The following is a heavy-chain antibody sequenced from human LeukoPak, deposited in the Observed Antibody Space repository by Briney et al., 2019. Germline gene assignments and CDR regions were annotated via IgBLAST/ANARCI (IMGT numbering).Heavy chain of an antibody. V-gene: IGHV1-2*02. CDR3: ARDKEATIFGVVIIRGFDY. Sequence: ASVKVSCKTSGYTFTDYNMHWVRQAPGQGLEWMGWINPNSGGTNYAQKFQGRVTMTRDTSTSTVYMELSSLRSEDTAVYYCARDKEATIFGVVIIRGFDYWGQGTLVTVSS. J-gene: IGHJ4*02. CDR1: GYTFTDYN. CDR2: INPNSGGT. D-gene: IGHD3-3*01.